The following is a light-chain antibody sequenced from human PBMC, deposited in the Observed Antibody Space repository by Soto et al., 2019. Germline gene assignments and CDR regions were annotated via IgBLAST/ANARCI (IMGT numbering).Light chain of an antibody. CDR2: KAS. V-gene: IGKV1-5*03. J-gene: IGKJ5*01. CDR3: QQYSSSPGT. CDR1: QSISSY. Sequence: DIQMTQSPSSLSASVGDRVTITCRASQSISSYLNWYQQKPGKAPRLLIYKASSRESGVPSRFSGSGSGTEFTLTISRLESEDFAVYYCQQYSSSPGTFGQGTRLEIK.